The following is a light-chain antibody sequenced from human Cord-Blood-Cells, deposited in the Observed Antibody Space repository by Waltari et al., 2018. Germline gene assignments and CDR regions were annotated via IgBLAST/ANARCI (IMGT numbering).Light chain of an antibody. Sequence: QSALTQPRSVSGSPGQSVTISCTGTSSDVGGYNYVSWYQQQPGKAPKRIIYDVSKVPSGVPDRFSGSKSGNTASLTISGLQAEDEADYYCCSYAGSYTWVFGGGTKLTVL. J-gene: IGLJ3*02. CDR1: SSDVGGYNY. CDR3: CSYAGSYTWV. V-gene: IGLV2-11*02. CDR2: DVS.